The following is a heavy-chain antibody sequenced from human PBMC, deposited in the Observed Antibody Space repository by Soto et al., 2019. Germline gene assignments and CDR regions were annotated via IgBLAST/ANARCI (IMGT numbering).Heavy chain of an antibody. CDR3: SRETRSGTYLAFDI. J-gene: IGHJ3*02. V-gene: IGHV4-59*01. CDR2: IYYSGST. D-gene: IGHD3-10*01. Sequence: QVQLQESGPGLVKPSETLTLTCTVSGDSISIYYWSWIRQSPGKGLEWIGYIYYSGSTNYNPSLTSRVTTAIDTSKNQFSLRLTSVNAADTAVYYCSRETRSGTYLAFDIWCQGTMVTVSS. CDR1: GDSISIYY.